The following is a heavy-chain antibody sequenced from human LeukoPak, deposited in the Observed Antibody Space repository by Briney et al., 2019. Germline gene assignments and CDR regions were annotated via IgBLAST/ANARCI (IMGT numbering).Heavy chain of an antibody. V-gene: IGHV4-34*01. CDR1: GGSFSGYY. Sequence: SETLSLTCAVYGGSFSGYYWTWIRHTPEKGMEWIGEMNPSGSTNYNPSLKSRVTISVDTSKNQFSLTLSSVTAADTAVYYCARGRQDVTMIVVIMTAVSYYLDVWGKGTTVTVS. CDR2: MNPSGST. CDR3: ARGRQDVTMIVVIMTAVSYYLDV. J-gene: IGHJ6*03. D-gene: IGHD3-22*01.